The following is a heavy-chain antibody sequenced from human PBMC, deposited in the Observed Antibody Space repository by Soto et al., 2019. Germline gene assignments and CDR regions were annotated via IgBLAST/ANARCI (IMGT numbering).Heavy chain of an antibody. Sequence: EVQLLESGGGLVQPGGSLRLSCAASGFTFSSYAMSWVRQAPGKGLEWVSGIGDSSGDTYYADSVKGRFTISRDTSKNTLYLQINSLRAEDTAVYYCAKELERHYDFHYWGQGTLVTVSS. CDR2: IGDSSGDT. V-gene: IGHV3-23*01. J-gene: IGHJ4*02. D-gene: IGHD1-1*01. CDR1: GFTFSSYA. CDR3: AKELERHYDFHY.